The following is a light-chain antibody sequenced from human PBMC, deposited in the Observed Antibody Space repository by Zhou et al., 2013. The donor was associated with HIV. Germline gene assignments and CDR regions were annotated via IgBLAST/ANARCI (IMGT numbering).Light chain of an antibody. J-gene: IGKJ1*01. CDR2: AAS. V-gene: IGKV1-9*01. Sequence: DIQLTQSPSFLSASVGDRVTITCRASQGISSYLGWYQQNPGKAPKPLIYAASTLQSGVPSRFSGSGSGTEFTLTISSLQPDDFATYYCQRCDDYSPWTFGQG. CDR3: QRCDDYSPWT. CDR1: QGISSY.